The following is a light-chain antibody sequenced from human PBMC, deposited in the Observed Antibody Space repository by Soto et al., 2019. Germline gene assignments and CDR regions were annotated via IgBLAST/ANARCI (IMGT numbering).Light chain of an antibody. CDR2: YDD. CDR3: ATWDDILNGQV. V-gene: IGLV1-36*01. Sequence: QSVLTQPPSVSEAPRQRVTISCSGSRSNIGNNAVSWCQQLPGKAPKLLIYYDDLVPSGVSDRFSGSKSGTSASLAISGLQSEDEADYYCATWDDILNGQVFGGGTKLTVL. CDR1: RSNIGNNA. J-gene: IGLJ2*01.